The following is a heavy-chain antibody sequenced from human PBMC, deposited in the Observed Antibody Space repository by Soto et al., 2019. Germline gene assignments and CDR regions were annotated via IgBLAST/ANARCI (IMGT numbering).Heavy chain of an antibody. V-gene: IGHV3-23*01. CDR1: GFTFSSYA. CDR2: ISGSGGST. CDR3: AKPPSAVDGIGYYYGMDV. J-gene: IGHJ6*02. Sequence: GGSLRLSCAASGFTFSSYAMSWVRQAPGKGLEWVSAISGSGGSTYYADSVKGRFTISRDNSKNTLYLQMNSLRAEDTAVYYCAKPPSAVDGIGYYYGMDVWGQGTTVTVSS. D-gene: IGHD6-19*01.